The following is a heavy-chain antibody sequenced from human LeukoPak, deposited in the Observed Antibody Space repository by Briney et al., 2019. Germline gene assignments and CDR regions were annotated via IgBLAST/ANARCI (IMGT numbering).Heavy chain of an antibody. CDR2: IYYSGST. CDR3: ARPWHDSSIVGFDP. CDR1: GGSISSYY. V-gene: IGHV4-59*01. D-gene: IGHD4-11*01. Sequence: SETLSLTCTVSGGSISSYYWSWIRQPPGKGLEWIGYIYYSGSTNYNPSLKSRVTISVDTSKNQFSLKLSSVTAADTAVYYCARPWHDSSIVGFDPWGQGTLVTVSS. J-gene: IGHJ5*02.